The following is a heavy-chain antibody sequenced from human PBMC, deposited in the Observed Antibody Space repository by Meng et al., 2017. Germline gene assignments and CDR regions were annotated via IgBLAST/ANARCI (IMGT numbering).Heavy chain of an antibody. CDR1: GYTFTSYG. CDR3: ARVGLKLGPSRGSWYFDL. Sequence: VQLGQSGAEVKKPGASGKVSCKASGYTFTSYGISWVRQAPGQGLEWMGWISAYNGNTNYAQKLQGRVTMTTDTSTSTAYMELRSLRSDDTAVYYCARVGLKLGPSRGSWYFDLWGRGTLVTVSS. V-gene: IGHV1-18*01. CDR2: ISAYNGNT. D-gene: IGHD7-27*01. J-gene: IGHJ2*01.